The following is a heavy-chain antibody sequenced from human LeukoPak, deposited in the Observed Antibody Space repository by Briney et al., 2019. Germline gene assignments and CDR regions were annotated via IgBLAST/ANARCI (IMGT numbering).Heavy chain of an antibody. CDR1: GGPFSGYY. Sequence: TSETLSLTCAVYGGPFSGYYWSWIRQPPGKGLEWIGEINHSGSTNYNPSLKSRVIISVDTSKNQFSLKLSSVTAADTAVYYCARQSTVTTFAFDIWGRGTMVTVSS. CDR2: INHSGST. D-gene: IGHD4-17*01. V-gene: IGHV4-34*01. J-gene: IGHJ3*02. CDR3: ARQSTVTTFAFDI.